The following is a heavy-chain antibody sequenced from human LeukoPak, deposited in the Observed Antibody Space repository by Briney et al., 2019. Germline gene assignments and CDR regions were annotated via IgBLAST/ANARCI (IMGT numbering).Heavy chain of an antibody. CDR1: GFTVSSNY. CDR2: IKSKTDGGTT. CDR3: TTETFYYGSGSYKY. V-gene: IGHV3-15*01. D-gene: IGHD3-10*01. Sequence: PGGSLRLSCAASGFTVSSNYMSWVRQAPGKGLEWVGRIKSKTDGGTTDYAAPVKGRFTISRDDSKNTLYLQMNSLKTEDTAVYYCTTETFYYGSGSYKYWGQGTLVTVSS. J-gene: IGHJ4*02.